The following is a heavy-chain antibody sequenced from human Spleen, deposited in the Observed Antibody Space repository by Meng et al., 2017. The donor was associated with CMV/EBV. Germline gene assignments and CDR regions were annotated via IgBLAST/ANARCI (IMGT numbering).Heavy chain of an antibody. CDR3: ARGSDLPHTYCDFWSGRFCGGNFDH. V-gene: IGHV4-31*03. CDR2: IYYTGST. D-gene: IGHD3/OR15-3a*01. CDR1: GGSISTGGYY. Sequence: SETLSLTCTVSGGSISTGGYYWTWIRQLPGKGLEWIGFIYYTGSTYYSPSLKSRVSISVDTSKTLFSLKLRSVTAADTAVYFCARGSDLPHTYCDFWSGRFCGGNFDHWGQGMLVTVSS. J-gene: IGHJ4*02.